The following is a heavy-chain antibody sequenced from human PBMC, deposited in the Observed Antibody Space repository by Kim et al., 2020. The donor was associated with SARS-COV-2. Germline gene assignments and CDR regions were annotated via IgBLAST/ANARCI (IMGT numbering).Heavy chain of an antibody. Sequence: ASVKVSCKASGYTFTSYGISWVRQAPGQGLEWMGWTSAYNGNTNYAQKLQGRVTMTTDTSTSTAYMELRSLRSDDTAVYYCARDPVGYSSSWYAHPGAFDIWGQGTMVTVSS. D-gene: IGHD6-13*01. CDR3: ARDPVGYSSSWYAHPGAFDI. V-gene: IGHV1-18*01. CDR1: GYTFTSYG. J-gene: IGHJ3*02. CDR2: TSAYNGNT.